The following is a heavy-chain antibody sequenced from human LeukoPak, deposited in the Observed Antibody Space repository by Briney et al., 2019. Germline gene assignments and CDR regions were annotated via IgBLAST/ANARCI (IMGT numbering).Heavy chain of an antibody. CDR2: ISYDGSNK. Sequence: GGSLRLSCGASGFXFSNYWMSWVRQAPGKGLEWVAVISYDGSNKYYADSVKGRFTISRDNSKNTLYLQMNSLRAEDAAVYYCASSLPRYSSSWYLFNYWGQGTLVTVSS. J-gene: IGHJ4*02. CDR3: ASSLPRYSSSWYLFNY. V-gene: IGHV3-30*03. CDR1: GFXFSNYW. D-gene: IGHD6-13*01.